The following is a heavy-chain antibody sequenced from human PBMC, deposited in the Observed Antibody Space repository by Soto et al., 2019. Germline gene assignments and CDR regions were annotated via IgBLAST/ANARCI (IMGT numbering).Heavy chain of an antibody. D-gene: IGHD6-19*01. CDR2: IISSGTT. Sequence: PGGSLRLSCAASGFTFSNYGMNWVRQTPGKGLEWVSGIISSGTTYYAASVKGRFTISRDNSRNTLYLQLNSLRVEDTAVYYCAKDRRGGNGWSRFDYWGQGAQVTVSS. CDR3: AKDRRGGNGWSRFDY. J-gene: IGHJ4*02. CDR1: GFTFSNYG. V-gene: IGHV3-23*01.